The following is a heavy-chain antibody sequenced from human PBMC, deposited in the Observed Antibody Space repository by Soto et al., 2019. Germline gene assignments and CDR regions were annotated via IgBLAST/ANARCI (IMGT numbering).Heavy chain of an antibody. CDR3: ARRWGDYFDY. CDR1: GVSISTTDW. V-gene: IGHV4-4*02. J-gene: IGHJ4*02. Sequence: SETLSLTCAVSGVSISTTDWWNWVRQPPGKGLEWIGEIYHSGSTNYNPSLKSRVTISVDTSKNQFSLKLSSVTAADTAVYYCARRWGDYFDYWGQGTLVTVSS. D-gene: IGHD3-16*01. CDR2: IYHSGST.